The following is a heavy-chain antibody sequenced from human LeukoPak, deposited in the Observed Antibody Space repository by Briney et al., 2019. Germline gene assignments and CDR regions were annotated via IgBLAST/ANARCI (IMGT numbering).Heavy chain of an antibody. CDR1: GFTFSSYA. CDR2: ISYDGSNE. J-gene: IGHJ4*02. CDR3: AKRGSYYHFDY. D-gene: IGHD1-26*01. V-gene: IGHV3-30*18. Sequence: GGSLRLSCAASGFTFSSYAMSWVRQAPGKGLEWVAVISYDGSNEYYADSVKGRFTISRDNSKNTLYLQMNSLRAEDTAVYYCAKRGSYYHFDYWGQGTLVTVSS.